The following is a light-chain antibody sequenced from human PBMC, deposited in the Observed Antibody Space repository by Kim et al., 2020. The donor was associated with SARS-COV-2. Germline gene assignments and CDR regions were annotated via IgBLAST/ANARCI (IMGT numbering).Light chain of an antibody. Sequence: QRGPFSGTGGRSTIGAACDVHWTQPLPGTAPKVLIYGNSNRPSGVPDRFSGSKSGTSASLAITGLQAEDEAHYYCQSYDSSLSGWVFGGGTQLTVL. J-gene: IGLJ3*02. CDR1: RSTIGAACD. CDR3: QSYDSSLSGWV. CDR2: GNS. V-gene: IGLV1-40*01.